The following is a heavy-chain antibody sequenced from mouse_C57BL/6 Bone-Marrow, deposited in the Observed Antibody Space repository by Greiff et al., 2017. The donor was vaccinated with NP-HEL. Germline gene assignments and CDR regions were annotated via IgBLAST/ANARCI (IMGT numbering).Heavy chain of an antibody. CDR1: GYTFTSYW. CDR2: IHPSDSDT. CDR3: AIFSPTVVKTKDAMDY. Sequence: QVQLQQPGAELVKPGASVKVSCKASGYTFTSYWMHWVKQRPGQGLEWIGRIHPSDSDTNYNQKFKGKATLAVDKSYSTAYMQLTSLPSEDSAVYYCAIFSPTVVKTKDAMDYWGQGTSVTVSS. V-gene: IGHV1-74*01. J-gene: IGHJ4*01. D-gene: IGHD1-1*01.